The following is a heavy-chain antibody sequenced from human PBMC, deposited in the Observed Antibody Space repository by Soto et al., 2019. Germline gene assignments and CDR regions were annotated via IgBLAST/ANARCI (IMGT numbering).Heavy chain of an antibody. Sequence: EVQLVESGGGLVQPGGSLRLSCAASGFTVSSNYMSWVRQAPGKGLEWVSVIYSGGSTYYADSLKGRFTISRDNSKNTLYLQMNSLRAEDTAVYYCARDPVHDYGDYGGYWGQGTLVTVSS. V-gene: IGHV3-66*01. D-gene: IGHD4-17*01. CDR2: IYSGGST. CDR1: GFTVSSNY. J-gene: IGHJ4*02. CDR3: ARDPVHDYGDYGGY.